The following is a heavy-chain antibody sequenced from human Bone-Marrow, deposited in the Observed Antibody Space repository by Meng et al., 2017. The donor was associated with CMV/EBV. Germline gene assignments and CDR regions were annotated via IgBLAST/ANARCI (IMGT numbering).Heavy chain of an antibody. V-gene: IGHV3-21*01. CDR2: ISRSSTVI. Sequence: GESLKISCTASGFSFSDYTMNWVRQAPGKGLEWVSSISRSSTVIFYADSVKGRFTISRDNAKNSLYLQMSSLRVEDTAVFYCARDGACINGVCSYTFWGQGTMVTVSS. CDR3: ARDGACINGVCSYTF. D-gene: IGHD2-8*01. CDR1: GFSFSDYT. J-gene: IGHJ3*01.